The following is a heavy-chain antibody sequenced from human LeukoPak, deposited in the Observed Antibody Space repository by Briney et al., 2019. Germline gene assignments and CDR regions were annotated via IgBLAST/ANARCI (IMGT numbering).Heavy chain of an antibody. CDR2: INPDSGGT. CDR3: AREGRRYCSGGSCSTRADY. CDR1: GYTFTDYY. V-gene: IGHV1-2*02. Sequence: RPSVKVSCKASGYTFTDYYMHWARRAPGQGLEWMGWINPDSGGTNYAQKLQGRVTMTTDTSTSTAYMELRSLRSDDTAVYYCAREGRRYCSGGSCSTRADYWGQGTLVTVSS. J-gene: IGHJ4*02. D-gene: IGHD2-15*01.